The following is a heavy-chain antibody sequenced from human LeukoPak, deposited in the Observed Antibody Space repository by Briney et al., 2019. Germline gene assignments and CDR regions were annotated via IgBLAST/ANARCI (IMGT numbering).Heavy chain of an antibody. V-gene: IGHV4-34*01. CDR2: VKHDGDT. CDR3: ERGTVALPNHRLSLFLDF. D-gene: IGHD2-8*01. CDR1: VAPFNTYY. Sequence: SQTLSLTCAVYVAPFNTYYWTWIRQSPDKGLEWIGEVKHDGDTNVNPSLRSRVVIQVDASKHQFYLKMTSVTAADTAIYFCERGTVALPNHRLSLFLDFWGKGTLVTVSS. J-gene: IGHJ4*02.